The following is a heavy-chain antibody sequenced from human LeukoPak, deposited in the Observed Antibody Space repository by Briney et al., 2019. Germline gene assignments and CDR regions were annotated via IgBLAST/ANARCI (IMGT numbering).Heavy chain of an antibody. Sequence: GASVKVSCKASGYTFTSYGISWVRQAPGQGLEWMGWISAYNGNTNYAQKLQGRVTMTTDTSTSTAYMEPRSLRSDDTAVYYCARSPYCSGGSCYPNWFDPWGQGTLVTVSS. CDR3: ARSPYCSGGSCYPNWFDP. V-gene: IGHV1-18*01. CDR1: GYTFTSYG. D-gene: IGHD2-15*01. CDR2: ISAYNGNT. J-gene: IGHJ5*02.